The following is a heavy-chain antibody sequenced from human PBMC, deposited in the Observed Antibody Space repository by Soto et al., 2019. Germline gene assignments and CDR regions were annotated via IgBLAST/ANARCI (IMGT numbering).Heavy chain of an antibody. J-gene: IGHJ6*02. Sequence: PSETLSLTCAVSGYFIRSGYYWGWIRQPPGKGPEWIAKIHHSGSTDYNPSFSGRVTMSVDTSKNQFSLELRSVTATDTAVHYCARIYHSHSGPPVWGQGTAVTVSS. CDR1: GYFIRSGYY. D-gene: IGHD6-19*01. V-gene: IGHV4-38-2*01. CDR3: ARIYHSHSGPPV. CDR2: IHHSGST.